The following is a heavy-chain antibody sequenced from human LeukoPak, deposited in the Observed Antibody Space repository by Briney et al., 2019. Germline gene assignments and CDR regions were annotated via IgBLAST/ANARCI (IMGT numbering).Heavy chain of an antibody. Sequence: ASVKVSCKASGNSISNYAVSWVRQAPGQGFEWMGGIIPIFGTADYAQKFQGRVTITADQSTSTTYMALSSLKSEDTATYYCTTRACHAGGCSSSFYYYYGLHFWGQGTTVTVSS. CDR2: IIPIFGTA. CDR1: GNSISNYA. J-gene: IGHJ6*02. CDR3: TTRACHAGGCSSSFYYYYGLHF. V-gene: IGHV1-69*13. D-gene: IGHD3-16*01.